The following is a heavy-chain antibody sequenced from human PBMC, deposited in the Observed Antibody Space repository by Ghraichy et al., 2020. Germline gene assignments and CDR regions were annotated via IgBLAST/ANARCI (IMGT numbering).Heavy chain of an antibody. CDR3: ARALYDSSGYSHSIMDV. CDR1: GDSVSSNSAA. J-gene: IGHJ6*02. V-gene: IGHV6-1*01. Sequence: SQTLSLTCAISGDSVSSNSAAWNWIRQSPSRGLEWLGRTYYRSKWYNDYAVSVKSRITINPDTSKNQFSLQLNSVTPEDTAVYYCARALYDSSGYSHSIMDVWGQGTTVTVSS. CDR2: TYYRSKWYN. D-gene: IGHD3-22*01.